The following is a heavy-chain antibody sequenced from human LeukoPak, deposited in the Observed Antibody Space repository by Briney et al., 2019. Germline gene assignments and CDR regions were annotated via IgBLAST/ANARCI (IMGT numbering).Heavy chain of an antibody. D-gene: IGHD3-9*01. CDR1: GGSFSGYY. CDR2: INRSGST. Sequence: SETLSLTCAVYGGSFSGYYWSWIRQPPGKGLEWIREINRSGSTNYNPSLKSRVTISVDTSKNQFSLKLSSVTAADTAVYYCARVIRYQYYYYYGMDVWGQGTTVTVSS. V-gene: IGHV4-34*01. CDR3: ARVIRYQYYYYYGMDV. J-gene: IGHJ6*02.